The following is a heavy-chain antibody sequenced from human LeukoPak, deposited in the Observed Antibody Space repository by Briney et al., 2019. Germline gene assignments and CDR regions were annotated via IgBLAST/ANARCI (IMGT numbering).Heavy chain of an antibody. Sequence: GGSLRLSCAATGFTFSSYAIHWVRQAPGKGLDCMAVISYDGSNKYYADSVKGRFTISRDNSKNTLYLQMNSLRAENTAVYYCARVRYVDTAMVPFDYWGQGTLVTVSS. D-gene: IGHD5-18*01. J-gene: IGHJ4*02. V-gene: IGHV3-30*04. CDR3: ARVRYVDTAMVPFDY. CDR2: ISYDGSNK. CDR1: GFTFSSYA.